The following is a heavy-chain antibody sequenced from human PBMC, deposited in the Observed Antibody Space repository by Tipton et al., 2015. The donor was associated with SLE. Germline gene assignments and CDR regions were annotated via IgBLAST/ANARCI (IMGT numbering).Heavy chain of an antibody. V-gene: IGHV4-59*01. D-gene: IGHD4-17*01. J-gene: IGHJ4*02. CDR2: IYDSGTT. CDR3: ARVQSGDYGDYFDQ. Sequence: TLSLTCSISGGSISSNDWGWIRQPPGKGMEWIGTIYDSGTTNYNPSLRSRVTMSIDTSKNQFSLKVDSVTAADTAVYYCARVQSGDYGDYFDQWGQGALVTVSS. CDR1: GGSISSND.